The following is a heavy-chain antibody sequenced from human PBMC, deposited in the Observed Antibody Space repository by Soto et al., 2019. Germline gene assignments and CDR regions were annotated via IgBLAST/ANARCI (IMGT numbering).Heavy chain of an antibody. CDR3: EKSRVAAAGTGAFDI. V-gene: IGHV3-23*01. CDR1: GFTFSSYA. D-gene: IGHD6-13*01. CDR2: FSASDGGT. J-gene: IGHJ3*02. Sequence: GGSLRLSCAASGFTFSSYALSWVRQAPGKGLEWVSGFSASDGGTQYADSVKGRFTISRDNSKNTLFLEMNSLTAEDTAVYYCEKSRVAAAGTGAFDIWGQGTMVTVSS.